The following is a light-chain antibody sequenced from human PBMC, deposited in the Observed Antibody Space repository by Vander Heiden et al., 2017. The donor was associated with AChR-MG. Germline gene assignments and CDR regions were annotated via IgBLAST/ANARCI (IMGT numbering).Light chain of an antibody. CDR2: AAS. Sequence: DIQMTQYPSSLYASVGDRVSIACRASQSISTYLNWYQQKPAKAPKLLIYAASSLQSGVPSRFGGSGSGTDFTLTISNLQPEDFATYYCQQSYSTPRTFGQGTQVEIK. CDR1: QSISTY. CDR3: QQSYSTPRT. J-gene: IGKJ1*01. V-gene: IGKV1-39*01.